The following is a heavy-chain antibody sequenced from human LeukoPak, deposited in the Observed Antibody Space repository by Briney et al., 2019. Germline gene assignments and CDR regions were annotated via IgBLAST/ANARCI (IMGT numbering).Heavy chain of an antibody. CDR3: ARHAPGDIVEQIPAPTRWFDP. Sequence: SETLSLTCTVSGDSVSNNNYFWGWIRQPPGKGLEWIGSTYYRGTTYYNPSVESRVTISADTSKNQLSLKLSSVTAADTAVYYCARHAPGDIVEQIPAPTRWFDPWRQGTLVTVSS. CDR2: TYYRGTT. V-gene: IGHV4-39*01. J-gene: IGHJ5*02. CDR1: GDSVSNNNYF. D-gene: IGHD2-15*01.